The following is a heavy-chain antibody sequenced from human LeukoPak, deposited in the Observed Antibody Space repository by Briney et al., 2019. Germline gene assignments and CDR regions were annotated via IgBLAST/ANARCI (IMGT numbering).Heavy chain of an antibody. J-gene: IGHJ3*02. Sequence: SETLSLTCTVSGGSISSHYWSWIRQPPGKGVEWIGYIYYSGSTNYNPSLKSRVTISVDTSKNQFSLKLSSVTAADTAVYYCARSDYYDSSGYYSYAFDIWGQGTMVTVSS. CDR2: IYYSGST. V-gene: IGHV4-59*08. CDR1: GGSISSHY. D-gene: IGHD3-22*01. CDR3: ARSDYYDSSGYYSYAFDI.